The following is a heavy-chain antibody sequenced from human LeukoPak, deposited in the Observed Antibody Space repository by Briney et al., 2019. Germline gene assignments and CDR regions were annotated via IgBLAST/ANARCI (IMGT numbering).Heavy chain of an antibody. V-gene: IGHV4-34*01. J-gene: IGHJ4*02. D-gene: IGHD6-13*01. CDR2: INHSGST. CDR1: GGSFRGYY. CDR3: ARSPHGYSSSWYFDY. Sequence: SETLSLTCAVYGGSFRGYYWSWIRQPPGKGLEWIGEINHSGSTNYNPSLKSRVTISVDTSKNQFSLKLSSVTAADTAVYYCARSPHGYSSSWYFDYWGQGTLVTVSS.